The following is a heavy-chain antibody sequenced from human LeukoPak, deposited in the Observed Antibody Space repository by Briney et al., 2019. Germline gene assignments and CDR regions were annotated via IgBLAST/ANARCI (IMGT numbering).Heavy chain of an antibody. CDR1: GGSISSYY. CDR2: IYTSGST. V-gene: IGHV4-4*07. D-gene: IGHD3-22*01. CDR3: ARDSQDDSSGTNFDY. Sequence: SETLSLTCTVSGGSISSYYWSWIRQPAGKGLEWIGRIYTSGSTNYNPSLKSRVTISVDTSKNQFSLKLSSVTAADTAVYYCARDSQDDSSGTNFDYWGQGTLVTVSS. J-gene: IGHJ4*02.